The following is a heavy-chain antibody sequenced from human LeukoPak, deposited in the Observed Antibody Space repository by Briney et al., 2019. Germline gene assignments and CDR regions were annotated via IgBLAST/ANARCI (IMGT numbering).Heavy chain of an antibody. CDR1: GYTFTSYG. Sequence: ASVKVSCKASGYTFTSYGNGWVRQAPGPGHELVGWISAYSGNTNYAQKFQGRVTMTTDTSTSTAYMELRSLRSDDTAVYYCARDGGCSSTSCQHYYYYGMDVWGQGTTVTVSS. J-gene: IGHJ6*02. D-gene: IGHD2-2*01. CDR3: ARDGGCSSTSCQHYYYYGMDV. V-gene: IGHV1-18*01. CDR2: ISAYSGNT.